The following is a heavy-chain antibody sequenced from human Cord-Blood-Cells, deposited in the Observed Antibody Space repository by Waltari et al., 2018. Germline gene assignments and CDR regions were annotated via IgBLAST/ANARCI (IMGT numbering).Heavy chain of an antibody. CDR2: INPNSGGT. Sequence: QVQLVQSGAEVKKPGASVRVSCKASGYTFTGYYMHWVRQAPGQGLEWMGWINPNSGGTNYAQKFQGRVTMTRDTSISAAYMELSRLRSDDTAVYYCARTNWGFQTDAFDIWGQWTMVTVSS. J-gene: IGHJ3*02. D-gene: IGHD7-27*01. V-gene: IGHV1-2*02. CDR3: ARTNWGFQTDAFDI. CDR1: GYTFTGYY.